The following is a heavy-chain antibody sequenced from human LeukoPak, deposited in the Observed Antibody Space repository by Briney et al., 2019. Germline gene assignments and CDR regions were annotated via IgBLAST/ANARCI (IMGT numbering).Heavy chain of an antibody. J-gene: IGHJ6*03. Sequence: SETLSLTCTVSGGSISSSNSYWGWIRQPPGKGLVWIGGIYYSGITYYNPSLKSRVTISVDTSRNQFSLKLSSVTAADTAVYYCAREITWHMDVWGKGTMVTVSS. CDR3: AREITWHMDV. CDR1: GGSISSSNSY. V-gene: IGHV4-39*07. D-gene: IGHD1-14*01. CDR2: IYYSGIT.